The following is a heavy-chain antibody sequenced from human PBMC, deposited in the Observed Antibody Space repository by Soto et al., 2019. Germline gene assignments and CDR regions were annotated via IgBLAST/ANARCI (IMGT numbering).Heavy chain of an antibody. CDR2: IYYSGNT. J-gene: IGHJ6*03. CDR1: GGSISSYY. D-gene: IGHD6-19*01. V-gene: IGHV4-59*01. Sequence: SETLSLTCTVSGGSISSYYWSWIRQPPGKGLEWIGYIYYSGNTNYNPSLKSRDTISEDTSKNQFSLKLSSVTAADTAVYFCARGRAVAGPYYYYYYYMDVWGKGTTVTVSS. CDR3: ARGRAVAGPYYYYYYYMDV.